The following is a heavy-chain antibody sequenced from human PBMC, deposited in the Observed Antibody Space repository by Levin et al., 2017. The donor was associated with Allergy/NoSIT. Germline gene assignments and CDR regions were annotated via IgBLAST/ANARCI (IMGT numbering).Heavy chain of an antibody. CDR1: GYTFTGYY. CDR2: INPNSGGT. CDR3: ASGTLNGSGSYYNVVHYYYGMDG. Sequence: ASVKVSCKASGYTFTGYYMHWVRQAPGQGLEWMGWINPNSGGTNYAQKFQGRVTMTRDTSISTAYMELSRLRSDDTAVYYCASGTLNGSGSYYNVVHYYYGMDGWGQGTTVTVSS. D-gene: IGHD3-10*01. V-gene: IGHV1-2*02. J-gene: IGHJ6*02.